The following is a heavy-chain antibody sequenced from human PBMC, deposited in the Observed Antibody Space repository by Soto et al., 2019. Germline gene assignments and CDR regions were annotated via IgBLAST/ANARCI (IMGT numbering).Heavy chain of an antibody. Sequence: VASVKVSCKASGYTFTSYAMHWVRQAPGQRLEWMGWINAGNGKTKYSQKFQGRVTITRDTSASTAYMELSSLRSEDTSVYYCARDRYCTNGVCGYMDVWGKGTTVTVSS. CDR3: ARDRYCTNGVCGYMDV. CDR2: INAGNGKT. D-gene: IGHD2-8*01. CDR1: GYTFTSYA. J-gene: IGHJ6*03. V-gene: IGHV1-3*01.